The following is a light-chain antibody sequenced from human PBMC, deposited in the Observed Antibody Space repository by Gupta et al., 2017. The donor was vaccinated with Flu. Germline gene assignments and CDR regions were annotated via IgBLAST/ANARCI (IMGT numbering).Light chain of an antibody. CDR3: QAWDAITVSVV. CDR2: QNS. Sequence: GNRLGDKNVSWDQKSPGKSPLLVIYQNSQRPSGIPERFSGSNSGNTATLTISGTQSLDEADYYCQAWDAITVSVVFGGGTKLTVL. J-gene: IGLJ2*01. V-gene: IGLV3-1*01. CDR1: RLGDKN.